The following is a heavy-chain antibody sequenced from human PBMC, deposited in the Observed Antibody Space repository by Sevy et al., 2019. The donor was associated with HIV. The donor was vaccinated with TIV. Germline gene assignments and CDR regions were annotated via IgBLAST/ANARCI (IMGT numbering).Heavy chain of an antibody. CDR1: GGSINSGGYY. D-gene: IGHD5-18*01. CDR3: ARGVRGSYGPRDDTFDI. V-gene: IGHV4-31*03. J-gene: IGHJ3*02. CDR2: IYYSGST. Sequence: SETLSLTCTVSGGSINSGGYYWSWIRQHPGKGLEWIGYIYYSGSTYYNPSLKSRVTISVDTSKNQFSLKLSSVTAADTAVYYCARGVRGSYGPRDDTFDIWGQGTMVTVSS.